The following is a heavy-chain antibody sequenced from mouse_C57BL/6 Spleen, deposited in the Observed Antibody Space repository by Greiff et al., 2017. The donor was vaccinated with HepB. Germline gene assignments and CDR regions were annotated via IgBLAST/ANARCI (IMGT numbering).Heavy chain of an antibody. Sequence: EVKLEESGPGLVKPSQSLSLTCSVTGYSITSGYYWNWIRQFPGNKLEWMGYISYDGSNNYNPSLKNRISITRDTSKNQFFLKLNSVTTEDTATYYCARENAYYSNYVPWFAYWGQGTLVTVSA. CDR3: ARENAYYSNYVPWFAY. D-gene: IGHD2-5*01. CDR1: GYSITSGYY. J-gene: IGHJ3*01. V-gene: IGHV3-6*01. CDR2: ISYDGSN.